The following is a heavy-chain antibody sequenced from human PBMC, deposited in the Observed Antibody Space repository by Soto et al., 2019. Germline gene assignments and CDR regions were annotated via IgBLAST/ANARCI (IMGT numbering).Heavy chain of an antibody. V-gene: IGHV3-74*01. CDR1: GFTFSNYW. CDR3: ARGAKGQWLVDF. D-gene: IGHD6-19*01. Sequence: EEQLVESGGGLVQPGGSLRLSCVASGFTFSNYWMHWVRQTPGEGLVWVSRLNSDGSNTDYADSVKGRFSISRDNAKNTVYLQMNSLRADDTALYYCARGAKGQWLVDFWGQGTLVTVSS. J-gene: IGHJ4*02. CDR2: LNSDGSNT.